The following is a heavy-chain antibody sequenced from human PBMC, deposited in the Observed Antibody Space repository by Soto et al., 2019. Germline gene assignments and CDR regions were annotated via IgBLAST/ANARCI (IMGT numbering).Heavy chain of an antibody. CDR1: GFTFSSYE. CDR3: ARGGADSSGYYYHPLDY. V-gene: IGHV3-48*03. Sequence: VGSLRLSCAASGFTFSSYEMNWVRQAPGKGLEWVSYISHSGNTIYYADSVKGRFTISRDNAKNSLYLQMNSLRAEDTAVYYCARGGADSSGYYYHPLDYWGQGTLVTVS. D-gene: IGHD3-22*01. J-gene: IGHJ4*02. CDR2: ISHSGNTI.